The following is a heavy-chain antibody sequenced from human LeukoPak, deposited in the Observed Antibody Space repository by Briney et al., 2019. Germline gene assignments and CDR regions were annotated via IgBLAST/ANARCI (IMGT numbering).Heavy chain of an antibody. V-gene: IGHV3-7*01. CDR3: AREDHSTYAY. CDR1: GFSFSSYW. CDR2: IKQDGTEK. Sequence: QPGGSLRLSCTASGFSFSSYWMSWVRQTPGKGLEWVASIKQDGTEKYYVDSVKGRFTISKYNSKNSLYLQMNTLRAEDTAVYYCAREDHSTYAYWGQGTLVTVSS. D-gene: IGHD2/OR15-2a*01. J-gene: IGHJ4*02.